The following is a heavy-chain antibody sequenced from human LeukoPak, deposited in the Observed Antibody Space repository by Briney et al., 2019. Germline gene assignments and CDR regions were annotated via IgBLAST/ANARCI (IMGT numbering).Heavy chain of an antibody. D-gene: IGHD5-24*01. CDR3: ARGQYNYALGV. CDR1: GYTFSGYG. J-gene: IGHJ3*01. CDR2: INTYTGKA. V-gene: IGHV1-18*01. Sequence: ASVTVSCKASGYTFSGYGINWVRQAPGQGLEWVGWINTYTGKAEYAQNYQGRVSVTTDMSTNTAFMEVRNLRSDDTAVYFCARGQYNYALGVWGQGTLLTVSS.